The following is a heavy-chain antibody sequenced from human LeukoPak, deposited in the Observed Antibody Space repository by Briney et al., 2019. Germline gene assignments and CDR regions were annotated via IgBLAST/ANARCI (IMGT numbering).Heavy chain of an antibody. CDR2: FDPEDGET. Sequence: ASVKDSCKVSGYTLTELSMHWVRQAPGKGLEWMGGFDPEDGETIYAQKFQGRVTMTEDTSTDTAYMELSSLRSEDTAVYYCATGEGAYCGGDCYSDAFDIWGQGTMVTVSS. V-gene: IGHV1-24*01. CDR3: ATGEGAYCGGDCYSDAFDI. D-gene: IGHD2-21*02. J-gene: IGHJ3*02. CDR1: GYTLTELS.